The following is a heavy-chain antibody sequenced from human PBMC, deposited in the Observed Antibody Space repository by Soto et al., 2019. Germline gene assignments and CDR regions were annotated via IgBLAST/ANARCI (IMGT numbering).Heavy chain of an antibody. CDR3: AKDHSPYSGYNSFDY. V-gene: IGHV3-23*01. CDR1: GFTFSSYV. D-gene: IGHD5-12*01. CDR2: ISGSGTNT. J-gene: IGHJ4*02. Sequence: EVRLLESGGGLIQPGGSLRLSCAASGFTFSSYVMSWVRQAPGTGLEWVSGISGSGTNTYYADSVKGRVTISRANSKNTLYLQMTSLRAEDTAEYYCAKDHSPYSGYNSFDYWGEGTLVTVSS.